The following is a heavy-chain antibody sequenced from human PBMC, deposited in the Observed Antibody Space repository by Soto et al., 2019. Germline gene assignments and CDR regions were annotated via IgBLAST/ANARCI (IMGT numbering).Heavy chain of an antibody. J-gene: IGHJ6*02. CDR3: AKELRHVSSVIYGMYF. V-gene: IGHV3-23*01. CDR2: ISGSGGST. CDR1: GFTFSSYA. Sequence: EVQLLESGGGMVQPGGSLRLSCAASGFTFSSYAMSWVRQAPGKGLEWVSTISGSGGSTYYADSVKGRFTSSRAKSKNTLYLQMNSLRAEDTAVYYCAKELRHVSSVIYGMYFWRQGTTVTVSS. D-gene: IGHD3-22*01.